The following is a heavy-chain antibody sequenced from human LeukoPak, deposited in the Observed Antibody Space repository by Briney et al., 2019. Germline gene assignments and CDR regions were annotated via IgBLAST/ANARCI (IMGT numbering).Heavy chain of an antibody. V-gene: IGHV3-23*01. CDR3: AKRSGVSYGYFDY. Sequence: PGGSLRLSCAASGFTFSSYAMSWVRQAPGKWLEWVSAIPGGGDSTTYAASVKGRFTLSRDNSKNTLYLQMNSLRAEDTDVYYCAKRSGVSYGYFDYWGQGTLVTVSS. D-gene: IGHD1-26*01. CDR1: GFTFSSYA. CDR2: IPGGGDST. J-gene: IGHJ4*02.